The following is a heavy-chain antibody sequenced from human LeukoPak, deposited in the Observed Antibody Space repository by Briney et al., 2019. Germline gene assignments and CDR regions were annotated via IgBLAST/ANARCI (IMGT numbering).Heavy chain of an antibody. Sequence: PGGSLRLSCAASGFTVSSNYMSWVRQAPGKGLEWVSVIYSGGSTYYADSVKGRFTISRDNSKNTLYLQMNSLRAEDTAVYYCAKSYSLVNFDYWGQGTLVTVSS. CDR2: IYSGGST. D-gene: IGHD3-10*01. J-gene: IGHJ4*02. CDR3: AKSYSLVNFDY. V-gene: IGHV3-53*01. CDR1: GFTVSSNY.